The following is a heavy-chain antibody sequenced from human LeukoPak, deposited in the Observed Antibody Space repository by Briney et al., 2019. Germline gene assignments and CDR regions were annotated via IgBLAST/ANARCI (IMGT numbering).Heavy chain of an antibody. CDR2: IYYSGST. D-gene: IGHD1-1*01. CDR1: GGSISSYY. CDR3: ARDFRNDGWFDP. J-gene: IGHJ5*02. Sequence: SETLSLTCTVSGGSISSYYWSWIRQPPGKGLEWIEYIYYSGSTNYNPSLKSRVTISVDTSKNHFSLNLSSVTAADTAVYYCARDFRNDGWFDPWGQGTLVTVSS. V-gene: IGHV4-59*01.